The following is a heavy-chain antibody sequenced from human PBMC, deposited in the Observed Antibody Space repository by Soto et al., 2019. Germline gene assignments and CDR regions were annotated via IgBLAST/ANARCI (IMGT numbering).Heavy chain of an antibody. CDR1: GGTFSSYA. J-gene: IGHJ6*02. V-gene: IGHV1-69*06. CDR2: IIPIFGTA. CDR3: ARDEGQLVRGGYYYYGMDV. D-gene: IGHD6-6*01. Sequence: SVKVSCKASGGTFSSYAISWVRQAPGQGLEWMGGIIPIFGTANYAQKFQGRVTITADKSTSTAYMELSSLRSEDTAVYYCARDEGQLVRGGYYYYGMDVWGQGTTVTVSS.